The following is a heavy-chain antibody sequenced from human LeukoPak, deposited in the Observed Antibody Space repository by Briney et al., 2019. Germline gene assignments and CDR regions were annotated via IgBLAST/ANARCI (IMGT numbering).Heavy chain of an antibody. J-gene: IGHJ4*02. CDR3: AKDLPIFDC. V-gene: IGHV3-30-3*01. CDR2: ISYDGSNK. CDR1: GFTFSSYA. Sequence: PGGSLRLSCAASGFTFSSYAMHWVRQAPGKGLEWVAVISYDGSNKYYADSVKGRFTISRDNSKNTLYLQMNSLRTEDTAVYYCAKDLPIFDCWGQGTLVTVSS.